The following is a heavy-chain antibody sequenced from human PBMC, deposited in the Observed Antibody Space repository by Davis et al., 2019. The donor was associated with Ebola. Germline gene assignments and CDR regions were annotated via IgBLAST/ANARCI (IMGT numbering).Heavy chain of an antibody. Sequence: SVKVSCKASGRTFSSYAISWVRQAPGQGLEWMGGIIPIFGTANYAQKFQGRVTITADESTSTAYMELSSLRSEDTAVYYCARDEDYYDSSGYYRVLAFDIWGQGTMVTVSS. J-gene: IGHJ3*02. CDR2: IIPIFGTA. CDR1: GRTFSSYA. D-gene: IGHD3-22*01. CDR3: ARDEDYYDSSGYYRVLAFDI. V-gene: IGHV1-69*13.